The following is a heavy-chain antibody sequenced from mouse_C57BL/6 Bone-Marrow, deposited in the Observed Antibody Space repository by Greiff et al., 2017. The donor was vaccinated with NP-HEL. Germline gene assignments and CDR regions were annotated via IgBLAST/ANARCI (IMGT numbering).Heavy chain of an antibody. J-gene: IGHJ1*03. V-gene: IGHV5-16*01. CDR1: GFTFSDYY. CDR3: ARRRGYPYWYFEV. Sequence: EVMLVESEGGLVQPGSSMKLSCTASGFTFSDYYMAWVRQVPEKGLEWVANINYDGSSTYYLDSLKSRFLISRDNAKNILYLQMSSLKSEDTATYYCARRRGYPYWYFEVWGTGTTVTVSS. D-gene: IGHD2-14*01. CDR2: INYDGSST.